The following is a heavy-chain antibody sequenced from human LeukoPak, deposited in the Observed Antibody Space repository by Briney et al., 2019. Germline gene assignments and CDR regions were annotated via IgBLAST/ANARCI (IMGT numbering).Heavy chain of an antibody. J-gene: IGHJ4*02. CDR1: GFTFTNYE. Sequence: GGSLRLFCVASGFTFTNYEMMWVRQAPAKGLVWVSYINSDGRSTTYADSVKGRFTISRDSAKNTLYLQMSSLKAEDTAMYYCARNSNGMSNWGQGTLVIVSS. V-gene: IGHV3-74*01. CDR3: ARNSNGMSN. D-gene: IGHD2-8*01. CDR2: INSDGRST.